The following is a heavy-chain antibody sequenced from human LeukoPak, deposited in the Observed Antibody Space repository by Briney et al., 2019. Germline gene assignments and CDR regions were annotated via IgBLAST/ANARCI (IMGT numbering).Heavy chain of an antibody. CDR2: IYHTGSA. CDR1: DGSISSYY. Sequence: SEALSLTCTVSDGSISSYYWSWIRQPPGKGLEWIAYIYHTGSANYNPSLRSRVTIPIDTSRNQFSLKLTSVTAADTAVYFCARVDSGYAPFDYWGQGILVTVSS. V-gene: IGHV4-59*01. D-gene: IGHD3-22*01. CDR3: ARVDSGYAPFDY. J-gene: IGHJ4*02.